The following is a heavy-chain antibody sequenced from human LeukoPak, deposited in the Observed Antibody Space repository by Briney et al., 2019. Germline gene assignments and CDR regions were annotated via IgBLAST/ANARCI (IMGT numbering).Heavy chain of an antibody. J-gene: IGHJ3*02. D-gene: IGHD3-22*01. CDR2: ISYDGSNK. V-gene: IGHV3-30-3*01. CDR3: ARDRSHITMIVVAPDAFDI. Sequence: GGSLRLSCVASGFTFSSYAMHWVRRAPGKGLEWVAVISYDGSNKYYADSVKGRFTISRDNSKNTLYLQMNSLRAEDTAVYYCARDRSHITMIVVAPDAFDIWGQGTMVTVSS. CDR1: GFTFSSYA.